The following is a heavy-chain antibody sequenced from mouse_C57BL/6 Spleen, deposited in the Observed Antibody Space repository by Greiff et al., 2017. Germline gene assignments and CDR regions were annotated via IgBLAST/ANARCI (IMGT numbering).Heavy chain of an antibody. CDR1: GYTFTSYW. V-gene: IGHV1-55*01. CDR2: IYPGSGST. J-gene: IGHJ4*01. Sequence: QVQLQQPGAELVKPGASVKMSCKASGYTFTSYWITWVKQRPGQGLEWIGDIYPGSGSTNYNEKFKSKATLTVDTASSTAYMQLSSLTSEDSAVYYCARDSSGYVMDYWGQGTSVTVSS. D-gene: IGHD3-2*02. CDR3: ARDSSGYVMDY.